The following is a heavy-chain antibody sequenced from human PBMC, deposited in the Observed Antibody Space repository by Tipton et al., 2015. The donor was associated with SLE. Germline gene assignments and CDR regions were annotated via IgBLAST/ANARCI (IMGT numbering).Heavy chain of an antibody. CDR2: INHSGST. V-gene: IGHV4-34*01. CDR1: GGSFSEYY. D-gene: IGHD3-10*01. CDR3: ARGRYGSGPFGGY. Sequence: TLSLTCAVYGGSFSEYYWSWIRQPPGKGLEWIGEINHSGSTHYNPSLKSRVTISVDTSKNQFSLKLSSVTAADTAVYYCARGRYGSGPFGGYWGQGTLVTVSS. J-gene: IGHJ4*02.